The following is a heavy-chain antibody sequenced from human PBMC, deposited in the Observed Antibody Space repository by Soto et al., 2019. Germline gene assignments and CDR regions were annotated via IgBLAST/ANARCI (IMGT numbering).Heavy chain of an antibody. V-gene: IGHV4-34*01. CDR2: IYHSGST. J-gene: IGHJ4*02. Sequence: PSETLSLTCAVYGGSFSGYYWSWVRQPPGKGLEWIGEIYHSGSTNYNPSLKSRVTISLDKSKSQFSLKLNSVTAADSAVYFCARLEGLATISYYFDFWGPGALVTVSS. CDR3: ARLEGLATISYYFDF. D-gene: IGHD3-9*01. CDR1: GGSFSGYY.